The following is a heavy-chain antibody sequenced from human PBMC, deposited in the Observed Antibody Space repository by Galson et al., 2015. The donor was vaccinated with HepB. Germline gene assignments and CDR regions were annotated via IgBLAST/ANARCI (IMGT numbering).Heavy chain of an antibody. Sequence: SLRLSCAASGFTFSSHSMNWVRQAPGKGLEWVSSISSGSAYIYYAESLKGRFIVSRDNAKNSLYLQMNSLRAEDTAMYYCVLNTDMDPLFDYWGQGTLVTVSS. CDR2: ISSGSAYI. J-gene: IGHJ4*02. CDR1: GFTFSSHS. D-gene: IGHD2-15*01. V-gene: IGHV3-21*01. CDR3: VLNTDMDPLFDY.